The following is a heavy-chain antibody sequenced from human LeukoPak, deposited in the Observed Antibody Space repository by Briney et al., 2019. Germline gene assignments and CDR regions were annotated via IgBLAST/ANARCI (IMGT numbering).Heavy chain of an antibody. CDR2: IIPIFGIA. V-gene: IGHV1-69*04. J-gene: IGHJ5*02. CDR1: GGTFSSYA. CDR3: ARDIIEEAVAGPNWFDP. D-gene: IGHD6-19*01. Sequence: ASVKVSCKASGGTFSSYAISWVRQAPGQGLEWMGRIIPIFGIANYAQKFQGRVTITADKSTSTAYMELSSLRSEDTAVYYCARDIIEEAVAGPNWFDPRGQGTLVTVSS.